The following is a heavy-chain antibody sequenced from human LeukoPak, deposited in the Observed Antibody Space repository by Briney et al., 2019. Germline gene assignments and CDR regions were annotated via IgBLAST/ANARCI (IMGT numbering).Heavy chain of an antibody. V-gene: IGHV4-59*01. J-gene: IGHJ6*03. CDR3: ARSVEGYCSGGSCYSYYYYMDV. CDR2: IYYSGST. CDR1: GGSISSYY. D-gene: IGHD2-15*01. Sequence: PTETLSLTCTVSGGSISSYYWSWIRQPPGKGLEWIGYIYYSGSTNYNPSLKSRVTISVDTSKNQFSLKLSSVTAADTAVYYCARSVEGYCSGGSCYSYYYYMDVWGKGTTVTVSS.